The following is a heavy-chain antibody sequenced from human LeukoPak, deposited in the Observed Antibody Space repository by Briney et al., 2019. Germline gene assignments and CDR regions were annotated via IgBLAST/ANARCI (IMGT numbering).Heavy chain of an antibody. CDR3: ARVLGLYFDY. CDR1: GFSLSNARMG. J-gene: IGHJ4*02. V-gene: IGHV4-31*03. D-gene: IGHD2-15*01. Sequence: ESGPVLVKPTETLTLTCTVSGFSLSNARMGVSWIRQHPGKGLEWIGYIYYSGSTYYNPSLKSRVTISVDTSKNQFSLKLSSVTAADTAVYYCARVLGLYFDYWGQGTLVTVSS. CDR2: IYYSGST.